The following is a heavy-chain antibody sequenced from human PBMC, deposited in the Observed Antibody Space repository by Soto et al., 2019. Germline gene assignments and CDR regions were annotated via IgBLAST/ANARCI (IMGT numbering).Heavy chain of an antibody. CDR3: ARDRPAAQSPWFDY. J-gene: IGHJ5*01. Sequence: PSETLSLTCTVSGGSISNYYWSWIRQPAGKELEWIGRIYTSGSTSYNPSLKSRVTMSVDRSKNQCSLKLTSVIAADTAVYYCARDRPAAQSPWFDYWGQGTLVTVSS. CDR1: GGSISNYY. CDR2: IYTSGST. V-gene: IGHV4-4*07. D-gene: IGHD2-2*01.